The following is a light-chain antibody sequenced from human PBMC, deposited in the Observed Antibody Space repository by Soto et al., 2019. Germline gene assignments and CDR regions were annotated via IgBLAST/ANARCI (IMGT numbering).Light chain of an antibody. CDR1: SSDVGGYNF. Sequence: QSALTHPPSASGSPGQSVTISCTGTSSDVGGYNFVSWYQQHPGKAPKLMIYEVSERPSGVPDRFSGSKSGNTASLTVSGLQAEDEADYYCSSYAGSNIVVFGGGTKLTVL. CDR3: SSYAGSNIVV. V-gene: IGLV2-8*01. J-gene: IGLJ2*01. CDR2: EVS.